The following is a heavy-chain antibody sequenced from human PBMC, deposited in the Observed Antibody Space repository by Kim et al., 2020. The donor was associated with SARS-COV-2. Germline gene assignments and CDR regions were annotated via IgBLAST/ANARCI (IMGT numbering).Heavy chain of an antibody. V-gene: IGHV1-3*01. CDR3: ARGSRIAVAFDY. CDR1: GYTFTSYA. D-gene: IGHD6-19*01. J-gene: IGHJ4*02. Sequence: ASVKVSCKASGYTFTSYAMHWVRQAPGQRLEWMGWINAGNGNTKYSQKFQGRVTITRDTSASTAYMELSSLRSEDTAVYYCARGSRIAVAFDYWGQGTLVTVSS. CDR2: INAGNGNT.